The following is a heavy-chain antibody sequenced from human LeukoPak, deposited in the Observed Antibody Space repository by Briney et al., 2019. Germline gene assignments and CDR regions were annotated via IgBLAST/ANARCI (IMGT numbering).Heavy chain of an antibody. J-gene: IGHJ4*02. CDR1: GFTFDDYA. CDR2: ISWNSGSI. V-gene: IGHV3-9*03. D-gene: IGHD3-22*01. CDR3: VKSIYYDSSGPFDY. Sequence: PGGSLRLSCAASGFTFDDYAMQWVRQAPGKGLAGVSGISWNSGSIGYADSVKGRFTISRDNAKKSLYLQMNSLRLEDMALYYCVKSIYYDSSGPFDYWGQGTLVTVSS.